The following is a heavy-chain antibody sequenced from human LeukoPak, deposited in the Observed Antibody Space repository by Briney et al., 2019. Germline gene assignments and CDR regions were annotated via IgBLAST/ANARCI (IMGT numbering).Heavy chain of an antibody. D-gene: IGHD5-18*01. Sequence: PGGSLRLSCAASGFTFSSYSMNWVRQAPGKGLEWVSYISSSSSTIYYADSVKGRFTISRDNAKNSLYLQMNSLRAEDTAVYYCARDNLGAAMVMGFLHDLGYWGQGTLVTVPS. CDR3: ARDNLGAAMVMGFLHDLGY. V-gene: IGHV3-48*04. J-gene: IGHJ4*02. CDR1: GFTFSSYS. CDR2: ISSSSSTI.